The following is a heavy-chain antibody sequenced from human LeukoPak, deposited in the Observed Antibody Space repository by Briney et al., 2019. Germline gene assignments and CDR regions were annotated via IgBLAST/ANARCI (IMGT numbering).Heavy chain of an antibody. V-gene: IGHV1-2*02. CDR1: GYTFTGYF. D-gene: IGHD3-10*01. J-gene: IGHJ3*02. CDR3: ARFSGPTVGYRI. Sequence: ASVKVSCKASGYTFTGYFMHWVRQAPGQGLECMGWINPNSGGTNYAQKLQGRVTMTTDTSTSTAYMELRSLRSDDTAVYYCARFSGPTVGYRIWGQGTMVTVSS. CDR2: INPNSGGT.